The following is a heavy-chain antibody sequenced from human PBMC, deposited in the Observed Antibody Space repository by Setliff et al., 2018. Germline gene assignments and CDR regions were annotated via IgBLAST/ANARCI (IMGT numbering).Heavy chain of an antibody. CDR3: ARQLCSSGYCYATTFDY. D-gene: IGHD3-22*01. J-gene: IGHJ4*02. CDR1: DASIGGSGYY. CDR2: IYRSGST. Sequence: ASETLSLTCTVSDASIGGSGYYWGWIRQAPGKGLEWIASIYRSGSTYYNPSLKSRVTISVDTSKNQFPLKLSSVTASDTAVYYCARQLCSSGYCYATTFDYWGQGTLVTVSS. V-gene: IGHV4-39*06.